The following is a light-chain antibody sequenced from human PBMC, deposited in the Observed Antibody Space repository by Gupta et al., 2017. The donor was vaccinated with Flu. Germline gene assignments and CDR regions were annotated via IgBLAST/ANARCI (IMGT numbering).Light chain of an antibody. Sequence: GDRVTITCRASQSISSYLNWYQQKPGKAPKLLIYAASSLQSGVPSRFSGSGPGTDFTLTISSLQPEDFATYYCQQSYSTPLTFGGGTKVEIK. V-gene: IGKV1-39*01. J-gene: IGKJ4*01. CDR1: QSISSY. CDR2: AAS. CDR3: QQSYSTPLT.